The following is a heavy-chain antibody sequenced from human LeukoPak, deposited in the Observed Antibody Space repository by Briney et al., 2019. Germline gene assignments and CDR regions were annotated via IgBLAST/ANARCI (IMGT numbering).Heavy chain of an antibody. Sequence: SETLSLTCTVSGGSVSSTTSYWGWIRQPPGKGLQWIGTVYYNGSTDYSPSLKSRVTISVDTSNNQFSLKLTSVTAADTGVYYCATQNPSSPFDYWGQGTLVSVSS. J-gene: IGHJ4*02. V-gene: IGHV4-39*01. CDR1: GGSVSSTTSY. CDR3: ATQNPSSPFDY. CDR2: VYYNGST. D-gene: IGHD2/OR15-2a*01.